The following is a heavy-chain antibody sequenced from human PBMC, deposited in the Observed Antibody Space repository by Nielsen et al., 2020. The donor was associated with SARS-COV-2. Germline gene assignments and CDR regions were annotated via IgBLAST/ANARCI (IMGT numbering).Heavy chain of an antibody. V-gene: IGHV1-69*04. Sequence: WVRQAPGQGLEWMGRIIPILGIANYAQKFQGRVTITADESTSTAYMELSSLRSEDTAVYYCARDVGNSYGEYYYYYYGMDVWGQGTTVTVSS. J-gene: IGHJ6*02. D-gene: IGHD5-18*01. CDR2: IIPILGIA. CDR3: ARDVGNSYGEYYYYYYGMDV.